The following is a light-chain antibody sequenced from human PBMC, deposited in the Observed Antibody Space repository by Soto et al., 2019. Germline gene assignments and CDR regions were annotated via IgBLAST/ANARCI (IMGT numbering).Light chain of an antibody. J-gene: IGLJ2*01. Sequence: QSALTQPPSVSGSPGQSVTISCTGSSRDIGRYNHVSWYQQPPGTAPKVMIYNVNNRPSGVPVRFSGSRSGNTASLTISGLQAEDEAVYDYSSYANPNTYVVVFGGGTKLTVL. CDR3: SSYANPNTYVVV. CDR1: SRDIGRYNH. V-gene: IGLV2-18*02. CDR2: NVN.